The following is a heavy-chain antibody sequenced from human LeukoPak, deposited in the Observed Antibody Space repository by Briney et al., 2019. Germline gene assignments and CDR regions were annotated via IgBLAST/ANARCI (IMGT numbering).Heavy chain of an antibody. V-gene: IGHV3-23*01. J-gene: IGHJ4*02. D-gene: IGHD3-22*01. CDR3: AKDAAYDSSGYYYYGYFDS. CDR1: GFTFTGHA. Sequence: GGSLRLSCAPSGFTFTGHAMTWVRQAPRKGLEWVSTISGSGGSRYYADSVKGRFTISGDNSKNTLYLQMNSLRAEDTAVYHCAKDAAYDSSGYYYYGYFDSWGQGTLVTVSS. CDR2: ISGSGGSR.